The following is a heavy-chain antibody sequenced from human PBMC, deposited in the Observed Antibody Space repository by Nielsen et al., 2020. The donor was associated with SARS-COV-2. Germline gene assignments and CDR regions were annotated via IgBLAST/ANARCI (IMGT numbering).Heavy chain of an antibody. CDR2: ISSSSSYI. CDR3: ARDWDKESGMDV. Sequence: GESLKISCAASGFTFSSYSMNWVRQAPGKGLEWVSSISSSSSYIYYADSVKGRFTISRDNAKNSLYLQMNSLRAEDTAVYYCARDWDKESGMDVWGQGTTVTVSS. V-gene: IGHV3-21*01. J-gene: IGHJ6*02. D-gene: IGHD1-26*01. CDR1: GFTFSSYS.